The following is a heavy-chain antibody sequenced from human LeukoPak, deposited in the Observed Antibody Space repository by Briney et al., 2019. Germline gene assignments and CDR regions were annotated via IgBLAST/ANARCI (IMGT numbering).Heavy chain of an antibody. D-gene: IGHD2-15*01. V-gene: IGHV4-38-2*02. CDR3: ARVSHGGIYTFDY. Sequence: ADPLTLTCTVSGSSLSRADFWGWMRPPPGKGLERIGNIYHSGSTFYNPSLKSRVTISVDTSKNQFSLKLSSVTAADTAVYYCARVSHGGIYTFDYWGQGSLVTVSS. CDR1: GSSLSRADF. CDR2: IYHSGST. J-gene: IGHJ4*02.